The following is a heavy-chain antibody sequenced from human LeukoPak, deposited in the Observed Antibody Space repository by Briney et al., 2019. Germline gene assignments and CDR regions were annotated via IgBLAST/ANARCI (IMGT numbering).Heavy chain of an antibody. V-gene: IGHV3-30-3*01. CDR2: ISYDGSNK. J-gene: IGHJ6*02. Sequence: GGSLRLSCAASGFTFSSYAMHWVRQAPGKGLEWVAVISYDGSNKYYADSVKGRFTISRDNSKNTLYLQMNSLRAEDTAVYYCARERAPVYSNYAHYGMDVWGQGTTVTVSS. CDR1: GFTFSSYA. D-gene: IGHD4-11*01. CDR3: ARERAPVYSNYAHYGMDV.